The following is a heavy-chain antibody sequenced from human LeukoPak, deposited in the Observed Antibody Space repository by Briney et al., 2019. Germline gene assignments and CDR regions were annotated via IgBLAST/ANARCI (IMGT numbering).Heavy chain of an antibody. V-gene: IGHV3-64*01. D-gene: IGHD3-16*02. CDR2: ISSNGGST. Sequence: PGGSLRLSCAASGFTFSSYAMHWVRQAPGKGLEYVSAISSNGGSTYYANSVKGRFTISRDNSKNTLYLQMGSLRAEDMAVYYCARAGYDYVWGSYLVDYWGQGTLVTVSS. CDR3: ARAGYDYVWGSYLVDY. CDR1: GFTFSSYA. J-gene: IGHJ4*02.